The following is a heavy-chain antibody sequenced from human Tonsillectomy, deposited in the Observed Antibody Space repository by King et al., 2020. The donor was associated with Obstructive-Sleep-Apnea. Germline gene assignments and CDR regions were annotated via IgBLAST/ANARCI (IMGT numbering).Heavy chain of an antibody. CDR3: AREVCSTSCYDYYYGMDV. CDR2: ISVYNGNR. J-gene: IGHJ6*02. CDR1: GYTFTSYS. V-gene: IGHV1-18*04. Sequence: QLVQSGAEVKKPGASVKVSCKASGYTFTSYSINWVRQAPGHGLDWLGWISVYNGNRNYAQKLQGRVTMTTDTSTSTAYMELRSLTSDDTAVYYCAREVCSTSCYDYYYGMDVWGQGTTVTVSS. D-gene: IGHD2-2*01.